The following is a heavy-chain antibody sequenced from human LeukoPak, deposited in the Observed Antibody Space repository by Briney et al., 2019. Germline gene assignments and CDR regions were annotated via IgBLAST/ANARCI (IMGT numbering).Heavy chain of an antibody. CDR1: VGTVSINY. Sequence: GGSLRLSCAASVGTVSINYMSGVRQSRGRGVEWVSVIYSGCVTYYADSVKGRFTISRDNSKNTLYLQMNSLRADDKAVYYCAGRRTYFDYWGQGTLVTVSS. V-gene: IGHV3-53*01. D-gene: IGHD2-15*01. J-gene: IGHJ4*02. CDR3: AGRRTYFDY. CDR2: IYSGCVT.